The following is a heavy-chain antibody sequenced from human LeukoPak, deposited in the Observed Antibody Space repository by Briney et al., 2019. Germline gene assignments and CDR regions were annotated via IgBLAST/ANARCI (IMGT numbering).Heavy chain of an antibody. CDR1: GYSISSGYY. Sequence: SETLSLTCTVSGYSISSGYYWSWIRQPPGKGLEWIGYIYYSGSTYYNPSLKSRVTISVDTSKNQFSLKLSSVTAADTAVYYCARGDGDYGSFDYWGQGTLVTVSS. J-gene: IGHJ4*02. D-gene: IGHD4-17*01. CDR3: ARGDGDYGSFDY. CDR2: IYYSGST. V-gene: IGHV4-30-4*01.